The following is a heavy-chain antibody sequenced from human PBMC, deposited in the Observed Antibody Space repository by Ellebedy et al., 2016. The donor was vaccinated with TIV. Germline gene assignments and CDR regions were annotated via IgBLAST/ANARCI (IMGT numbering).Heavy chain of an antibody. CDR2: ISWNGGSI. D-gene: IGHD1-26*01. CDR3: ARGASGTYHYYYMNV. J-gene: IGHJ6*03. Sequence: GESLKISCAASGSTFGDNGMSWVRQAPGKGLEWVSGISWNGGSIGYADSVKGRFTISRDNAKRSLYLQMNSLRVEDTALYHCARGASGTYHYYYMNVWGKGTTVTVSS. CDR1: GSTFGDNG. V-gene: IGHV3-20*01.